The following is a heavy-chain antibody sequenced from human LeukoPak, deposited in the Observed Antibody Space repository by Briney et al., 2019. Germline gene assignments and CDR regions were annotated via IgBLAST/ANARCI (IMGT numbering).Heavy chain of an antibody. V-gene: IGHV3-7*01. Sequence: GGSLRLSCAASGFTFSSYWMSWVRQAPGKGLEWVANIKQDGSEKYYVDSVKGRFTISRDNAKNSLYLQMNSLRAEDTAVYYCAKDLLGVYCTNGVCYQNYWGQGTLVTVSS. CDR2: IKQDGSEK. CDR3: AKDLLGVYCTNGVCYQNY. J-gene: IGHJ4*02. CDR1: GFTFSSYW. D-gene: IGHD2-8*01.